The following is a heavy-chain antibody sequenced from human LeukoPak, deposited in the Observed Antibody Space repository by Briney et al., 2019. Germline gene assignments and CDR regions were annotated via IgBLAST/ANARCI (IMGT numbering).Heavy chain of an antibody. D-gene: IGHD3-22*01. V-gene: IGHV6-1*01. J-gene: IGHJ3*02. CDR1: GDSVSSDSAA. Sequence: SQTLSLTCAISGDSVSSDSAAWNWIRQSPSRGLEWLGRTYYRSKWYNGYALSVKSRITINPDTSKNQFSLQLNSVTPGDTAVYYCARDHRYYYDNRAYDAFDIWGQGTMVTVSS. CDR3: ARDHRYYYDNRAYDAFDI. CDR2: TYYRSKWYN.